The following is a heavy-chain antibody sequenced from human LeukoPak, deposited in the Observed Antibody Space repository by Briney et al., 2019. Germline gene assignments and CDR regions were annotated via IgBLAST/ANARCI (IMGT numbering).Heavy chain of an antibody. CDR2: INAGNGNT. CDR1: GYTFTSYA. D-gene: IGHD3-22*01. V-gene: IGHV1-3*01. Sequence: VSVKVSCKASGYTFTSYAMHWVRQAPGQRLEWMGWINAGNGNTKYSQKFQGRVTITRDTSASTAYMELSSLRSEDTAVYYCARDGYHYYDSSGYYKYWGQGTLVTVSS. CDR3: ARDGYHYYDSSGYYKY. J-gene: IGHJ4*02.